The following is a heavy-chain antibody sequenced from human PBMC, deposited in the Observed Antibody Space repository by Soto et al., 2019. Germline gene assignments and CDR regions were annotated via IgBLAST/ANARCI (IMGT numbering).Heavy chain of an antibody. Sequence: QVQLVQSGAEEKKPGASVKVSCKASGYTFTSYAMHWVRQAPGQRLEWMGWINAGNGNTKYSQKFQGRITITRDTPAITTNMERSSLRSEDTAVYYCARDGGGWGLYWYFDLWGRGTLVTVSA. V-gene: IGHV1-3*05. CDR2: INAGNGNT. CDR1: GYTFTSYA. D-gene: IGHD3-16*01. CDR3: ARDGGGWGLYWYFDL. J-gene: IGHJ2*01.